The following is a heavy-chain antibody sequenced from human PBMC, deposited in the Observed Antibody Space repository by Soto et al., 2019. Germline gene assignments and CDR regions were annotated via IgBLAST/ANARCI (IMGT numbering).Heavy chain of an antibody. CDR3: SKSLDY. V-gene: IGHV3-7*01. J-gene: IGHJ4*02. CDR1: GFTFNSNW. Sequence: PGGSLRLSCAASGFTFNSNWMDWVRQAPGKGLEWVANISQDGSEKNYVDSVKGRFTISRDNAKNSLYLQMSSLTAEDSALYYCSKSLDYWGQGALVTVSS. CDR2: ISQDGSEK.